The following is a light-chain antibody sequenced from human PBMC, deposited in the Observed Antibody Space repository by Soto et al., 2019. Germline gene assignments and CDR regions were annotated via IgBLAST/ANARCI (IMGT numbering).Light chain of an antibody. Sequence: DIQMTQSPSTLSASVGDRVTITCRASQSISSWLAWYQQKPGKAPKLLIYDASSLESGVPLRFRGSGSWTEFTLTISSLQPDDFASYYCQQYNSGWTLGQGTKVEIK. CDR1: QSISSW. J-gene: IGKJ1*01. CDR3: QQYNSGWT. V-gene: IGKV1-5*01. CDR2: DAS.